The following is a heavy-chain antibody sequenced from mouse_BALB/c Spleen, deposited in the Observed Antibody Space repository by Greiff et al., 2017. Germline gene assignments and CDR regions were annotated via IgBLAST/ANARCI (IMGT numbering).Heavy chain of an antibody. CDR1: GFTFSSFG. V-gene: IGHV5-17*02. J-gene: IGHJ3*01. D-gene: IGHD2-4*01. Sequence: EVKLVESGGGLVQPGGSRKLSCAASGFTFSSFGMHWVRQAPEKGLEWVAYISSGSSTIYYADTVKGRFTISRDNPKNTLFLQMTSLRSEDTAMYYCARSGNYDYDEGFAYWGQGTLVTVSA. CDR2: ISSGSSTI. CDR3: ARSGNYDYDEGFAY.